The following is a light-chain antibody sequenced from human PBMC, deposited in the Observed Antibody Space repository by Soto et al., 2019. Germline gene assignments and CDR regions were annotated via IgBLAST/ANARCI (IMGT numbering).Light chain of an antibody. V-gene: IGLV2-14*03. CDR1: SSDVVGYNY. Sequence: QSVLTQPASVSGSPGQSITISCTGTSSDVVGYNYVSWSQHHPGKAPKLLIYDVSNRPSGVSNRFSGSKSDNTASLTISGLQPEDEADYYCSSYTTSNTRQIVFGTGTKVTVL. CDR2: DVS. J-gene: IGLJ1*01. CDR3: SSYTTSNTRQIV.